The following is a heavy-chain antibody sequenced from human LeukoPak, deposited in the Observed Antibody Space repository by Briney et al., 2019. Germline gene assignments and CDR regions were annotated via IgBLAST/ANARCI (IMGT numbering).Heavy chain of an antibody. CDR1: GYTFTSYG. CDR2: ISAYNGNT. D-gene: IGHD3-10*01. V-gene: IGHV1-18*01. CDR3: ARGWDMVRGPPRPYFDY. J-gene: IGHJ4*02. Sequence: ASVKVSCKASGYTFTSYGISWVRQAPGQGLEWMGWISAYNGNTNYAQKLQGRVTMTTDTSTSTAYMELRSLRSDDTAVYYCARGWDMVRGPPRPYFDYWGQGTLVTVSS.